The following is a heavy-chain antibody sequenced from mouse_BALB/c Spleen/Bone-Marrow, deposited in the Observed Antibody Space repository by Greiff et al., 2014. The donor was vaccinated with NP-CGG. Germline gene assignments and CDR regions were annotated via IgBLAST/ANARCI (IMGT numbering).Heavy chain of an antibody. CDR2: ISNGGNYT. D-gene: IGHD2-5*01. J-gene: IGHJ2*01. CDR3: SRNSNYSFDV. V-gene: IGHV5-9-4*01. CDR1: GFTFSDYA. Sequence: DVQLVESGGALVKPGGSLKLSCAASGFTFSDYAMSWVRQSPEKRLEWVAEISNGGNYTYYPDTVTGRFTISRDNAKNTLYLEMSSLRSEDTAMYYCSRNSNYSFDVWGQGTTLTVSS.